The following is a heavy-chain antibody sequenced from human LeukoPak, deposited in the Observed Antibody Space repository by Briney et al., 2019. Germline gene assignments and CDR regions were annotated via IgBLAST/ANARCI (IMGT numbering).Heavy chain of an antibody. V-gene: IGHV4-39*01. Sequence: SETLSLTCPVSGVSISYNTYFWAWIRQSPEKGLEWIGSIYYIGSTYYTSSLKNRVTIAVDTSKNQFSLKLSSVTAADTAVYYCARRLLWELLTFDYWGQGTLVTVSS. J-gene: IGHJ4*02. CDR3: ARRLLWELLTFDY. CDR2: IYYIGST. D-gene: IGHD1-26*01. CDR1: GVSISYNTYF.